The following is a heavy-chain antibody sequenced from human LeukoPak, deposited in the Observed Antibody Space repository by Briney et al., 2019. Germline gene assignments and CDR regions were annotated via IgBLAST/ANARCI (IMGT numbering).Heavy chain of an antibody. D-gene: IGHD6-13*01. CDR3: ARSMYSSNYFDY. V-gene: IGHV1-69*02. CDR2: IIPILGIA. J-gene: IGHJ4*02. CDR1: GGTFSSYT. Sequence: SVKVSCKASGGTFSSYTISWVRQVPGQGLEWMGRIIPILGIANYAQKFQGRVTITADKSTSTAYMELSSPRSEDTAVYYCARSMYSSNYFDYWGQGTLVTVSS.